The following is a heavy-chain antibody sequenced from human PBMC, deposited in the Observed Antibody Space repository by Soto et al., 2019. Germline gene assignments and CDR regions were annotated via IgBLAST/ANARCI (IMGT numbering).Heavy chain of an antibody. V-gene: IGHV5-51*01. CDR1: GYSFTSYW. CDR3: ARKGYCSSTSCHYYYGMDV. Sequence: GESLKISCKGSGYSFTSYWIGWVRQMPGKGLEWMGIIYPGDSDTRYSPSFQGQVTISADKSISTAYLQWSSLKASDTAMYYCARKGYCSSTSCHYYYGMDVWGQGTTVTVSS. D-gene: IGHD2-2*01. J-gene: IGHJ6*02. CDR2: IYPGDSDT.